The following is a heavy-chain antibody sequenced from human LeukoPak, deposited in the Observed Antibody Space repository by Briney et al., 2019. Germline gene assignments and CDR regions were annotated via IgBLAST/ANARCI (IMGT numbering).Heavy chain of an antibody. Sequence: AGGSLRLSCAASGFTFSSYAMHWVRQAPGKGLEWVAVISYDGSNKYYADSVKGRFTISRDNSKNTLYLQMNSLRAEDTAVYYCARATPPPLRFLEWLSDPYDYWGQGTLVTVSS. CDR1: GFTFSSYA. CDR2: ISYDGSNK. V-gene: IGHV3-30-3*01. D-gene: IGHD3-3*01. J-gene: IGHJ4*02. CDR3: ARATPPPLRFLEWLSDPYDY.